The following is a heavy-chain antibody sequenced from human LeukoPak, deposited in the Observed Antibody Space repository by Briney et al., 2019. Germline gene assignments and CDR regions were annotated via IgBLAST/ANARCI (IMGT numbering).Heavy chain of an antibody. CDR2: INSDGSST. CDR1: GFTFSSYW. V-gene: IGHV3-74*01. D-gene: IGHD3-10*01. CDR3: ARDWVGYYGSGSSDY. Sequence: TGGSLRLSCAASGFTFSSYWMHWVRQAPGKGLVWVSHINSDGSSTSYADSVKGRFTISRDNDKNTLYLQMNSLRAEDTAVYYCARDWVGYYGSGSSDYRGQGTLVTVSS. J-gene: IGHJ4*02.